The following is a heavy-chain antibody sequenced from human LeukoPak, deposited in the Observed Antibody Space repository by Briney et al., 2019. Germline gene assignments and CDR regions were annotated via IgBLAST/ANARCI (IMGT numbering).Heavy chain of an antibody. CDR2: IYYSGST. V-gene: IGHV4-39*07. CDR1: GGSISSSSYY. CDR3: ARDQGRWFGRFPYYFDY. Sequence: SETLSLTCTVSGGSISSSSYYWGWIRQPPGKGLEWIGSIYYSGSTYYNPSLKSRVTISVDTSKNQFSLKLSSVTAADTAVYYCARDQGRWFGRFPYYFDYWGQGTLVTVSS. D-gene: IGHD3-10*01. J-gene: IGHJ4*02.